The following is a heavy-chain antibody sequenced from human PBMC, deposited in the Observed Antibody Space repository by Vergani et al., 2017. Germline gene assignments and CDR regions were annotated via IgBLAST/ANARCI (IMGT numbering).Heavy chain of an antibody. V-gene: IGHV3-30-3*01. CDR2: ISYDGSNK. J-gene: IGHJ1*01. CDR3: ARAPSSLLYRAGYFQH. D-gene: IGHD2-2*02. CDR1: GFTFSTYA. Sequence: VQLLESGGSLKQPGGSVRLSCAASGFTFSTYAMHWVRQAPGKGLEWVAVISYDGSNKYYADSVKGRFTISRDNSKNTLYLQMNSLRAEDTAVYYCARAPSSLLYRAGYFQHWGQGTLVTVSS.